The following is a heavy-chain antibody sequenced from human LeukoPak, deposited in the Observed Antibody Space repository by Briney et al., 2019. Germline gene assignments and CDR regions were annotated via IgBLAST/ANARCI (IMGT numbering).Heavy chain of an antibody. CDR3: ARDSRIAARPSGDY. CDR1: GFTFSSYD. Sequence: PARSLTLSCAASGFTFSSYDRHWVRQAPGKGLEWVAVISYGGSNKYYAVPVKGRFTISRDNSKNTLYLQMNSLRAEDTAVYYCARDSRIAARPSGDYWGQGTLVTVSS. CDR2: ISYGGSNK. J-gene: IGHJ4*02. D-gene: IGHD6-6*01. V-gene: IGHV3-30-3*01.